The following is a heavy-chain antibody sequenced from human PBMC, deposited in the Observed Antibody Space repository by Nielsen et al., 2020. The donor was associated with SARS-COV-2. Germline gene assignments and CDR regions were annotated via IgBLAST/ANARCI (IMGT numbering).Heavy chain of an antibody. Sequence: GESLKISCAASGFTFSSYAMHWVRQAPGKGLEWVAVISDDGSEKYYADSVKGRFTISRDNSKNTLYLQMNSLRAEDTAVYYCAKAGTTALDYWGQGTLVTVSS. D-gene: IGHD1-1*01. V-gene: IGHV3-30-3*01. J-gene: IGHJ4*02. CDR1: GFTFSSYA. CDR3: AKAGTTALDY. CDR2: ISDDGSEK.